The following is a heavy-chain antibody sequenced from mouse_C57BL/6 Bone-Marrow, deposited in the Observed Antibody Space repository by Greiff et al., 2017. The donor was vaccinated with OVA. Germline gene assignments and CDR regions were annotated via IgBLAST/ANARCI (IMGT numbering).Heavy chain of an antibody. CDR3: ARDSSFDY. V-gene: IGHV3-6*01. J-gene: IGHJ2*01. CDR1: GYSITSGYY. D-gene: IGHD3-1*01. CDR2: ISYDGSN. Sequence: DVHLVESGPGLVKPSQSLSLTCSVTGYSITSGYYWNWIRQFPGNKLEWMGYISYDGSNNYNPSLKNRISITRDTSKNQFFLKLNSVTTEDTATYYCARDSSFDYWGQGTTLTVSS.